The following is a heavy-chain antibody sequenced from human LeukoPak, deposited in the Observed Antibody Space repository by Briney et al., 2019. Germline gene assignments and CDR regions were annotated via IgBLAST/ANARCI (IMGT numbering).Heavy chain of an antibody. CDR1: GGTFSSYA. J-gene: IGHJ4*02. CDR2: IIPIFGTA. Sequence: VKVSCKASGGTFSSYAISWVRQAPRQGLEWMGRIIPIFGTANYAQKFQGRVTITTDESTSTAYMELSSLRSEDTAVYYCAREYDSSGYYGPLGWNYWGQGTLVTVSS. V-gene: IGHV1-69*13. CDR3: AREYDSSGYYGPLGWNY. D-gene: IGHD3-22*01.